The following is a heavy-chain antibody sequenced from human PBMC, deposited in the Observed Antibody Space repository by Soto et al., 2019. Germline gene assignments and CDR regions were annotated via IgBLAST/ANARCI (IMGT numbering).Heavy chain of an antibody. Sequence: QVQLVQSGAEVKKPGASVKVSCKASGYTFTSYDINWVRQATGQGLEWMGWMNPNSGNTGYAQKFQGRVTMTRNTSISTAYIELSRLRSEETAVFYCARGPGKGYDILPGYYKRWEFDYWGQGTLVTVSS. J-gene: IGHJ4*02. CDR2: MNPNSGNT. CDR1: GYTFTSYD. D-gene: IGHD3-9*01. CDR3: ARGPGKGYDILPGYYKRWEFDY. V-gene: IGHV1-8*01.